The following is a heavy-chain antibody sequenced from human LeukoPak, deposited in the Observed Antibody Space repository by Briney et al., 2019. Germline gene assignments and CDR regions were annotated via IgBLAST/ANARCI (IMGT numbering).Heavy chain of an antibody. J-gene: IGHJ4*02. CDR2: IFYSGST. V-gene: IGHV4-59*01. CDR3: ARGEWDLLFDY. D-gene: IGHD1-26*01. CDR1: GGSISNYY. Sequence: SETLSLTCTVSGGSISNYYWSWIRQPPGKGLEWIGYIFYSGSTNYNPSLKGRVTISVDTSKNQFSLKLSSVTAADTAVYYCARGEWDLLFDYWGQGTLVTVSS.